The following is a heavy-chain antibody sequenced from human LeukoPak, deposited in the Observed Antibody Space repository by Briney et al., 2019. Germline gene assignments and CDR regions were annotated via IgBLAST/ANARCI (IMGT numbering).Heavy chain of an antibody. CDR1: RFSFRKYA. D-gene: IGHD5-18*01. Sequence: GGSLRLSCVASRFSFRKYATYWGRQAPGKGLEWVAFIRDDGSDQYHADSVKGRFTISRDNSKNTLYLQMASLRPEDTAMYHWAKSDGGGPGYGTDIWGRGTMVTVSS. CDR3: AKSDGGGPGYGTDI. J-gene: IGHJ3*02. V-gene: IGHV3-30*02. CDR2: IRDDGSDQ.